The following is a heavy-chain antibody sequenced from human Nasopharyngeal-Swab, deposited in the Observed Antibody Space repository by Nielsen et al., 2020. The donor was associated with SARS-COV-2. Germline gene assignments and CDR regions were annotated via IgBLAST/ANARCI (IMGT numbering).Heavy chain of an antibody. Sequence: GESLKISCAASGFTFSSYSMNWVRQAPGKGLEWVSSISSSSSYIYYADSVKGRFTISRDNAKNSLYLQMNSLRAEDTAVYYCASLDGLWSDYWGQGTLVTVSS. J-gene: IGHJ4*02. CDR1: GFTFSSYS. V-gene: IGHV3-21*01. CDR3: ASLDGLWSDY. CDR2: ISSSSSYI. D-gene: IGHD5-18*01.